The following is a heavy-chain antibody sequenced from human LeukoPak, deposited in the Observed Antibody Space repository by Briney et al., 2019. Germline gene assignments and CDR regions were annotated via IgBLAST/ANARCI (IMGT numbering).Heavy chain of an antibody. V-gene: IGHV4-39*07. CDR1: GGSISSDSYY. Sequence: SETLSLTCTVSGGSISSDSYYWGWIRQPPGKKLEWIGSFYYSGSTYYNPSLKSRVTISVDKFKNQFSLKLSSVTAADTAVYYCATDLGGSGAHWGQGTLVTVSS. CDR2: FYYSGST. CDR3: ATDLGGSGAH. D-gene: IGHD3-10*01. J-gene: IGHJ4*02.